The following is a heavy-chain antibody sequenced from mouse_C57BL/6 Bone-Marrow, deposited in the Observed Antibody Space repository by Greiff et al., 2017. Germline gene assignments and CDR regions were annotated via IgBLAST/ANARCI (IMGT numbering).Heavy chain of an antibody. Sequence: EVHLVESGGDLVKPGGSLKLSCAASGFTFSSYGMSWVRQTPDKRLEWVATISSGGSYTYYPDSVKGRFTISRDNAKNTLYLQMSSLKSEDTAMYYCARRRIYDGLYYFDYWGQGTTLTVSS. D-gene: IGHD2-3*01. CDR2: ISSGGSYT. V-gene: IGHV5-6*01. J-gene: IGHJ2*01. CDR1: GFTFSSYG. CDR3: ARRRIYDGLYYFDY.